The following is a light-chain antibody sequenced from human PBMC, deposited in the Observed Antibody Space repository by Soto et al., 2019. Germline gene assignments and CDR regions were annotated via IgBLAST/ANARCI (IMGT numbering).Light chain of an antibody. J-gene: IGKJ5*01. CDR2: DAS. CDR1: QGIATG. V-gene: IGKV1-13*02. CDR3: QQFNSL. Sequence: IQVTQSPSSLSASIGDTVTISCRASQGIATGLAWYQQKPGAPPKLLIYDASTLERGIPSRFSGRGSGTHFILIINNLQPEDFATYYCQQFNSLFGQGTRLEIK.